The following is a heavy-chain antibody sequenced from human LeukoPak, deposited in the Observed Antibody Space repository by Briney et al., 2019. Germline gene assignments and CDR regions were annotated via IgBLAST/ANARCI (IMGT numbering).Heavy chain of an antibody. D-gene: IGHD6-6*01. Sequence: SETLSLTCTVSGGSISSYYWSWIRQPPGKGLEWIGYIYYSGSTNYNPSLKSRVTISVYTSKNQFSLKLSSVTAADTAVYYCARDTSSSRLGHYMDVWGKGTTVTVSS. J-gene: IGHJ6*03. V-gene: IGHV4-59*01. CDR3: ARDTSSSRLGHYMDV. CDR2: IYYSGST. CDR1: GGSISSYY.